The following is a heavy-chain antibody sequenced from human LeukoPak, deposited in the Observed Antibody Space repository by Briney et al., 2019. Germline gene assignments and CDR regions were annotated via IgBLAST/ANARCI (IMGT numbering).Heavy chain of an antibody. D-gene: IGHD2-2*01. CDR2: ISGSGGST. Sequence: GGSLRLSCAASGFTFSSYSMSWVRQAPGKGLEWVSGISGSGGSTDYADSVKGRFTISRDNSKNTLYLQMNSLRVEDTAVYYCAKDPGYQVVYCFDYWGQGTLVTLSS. V-gene: IGHV3-23*01. J-gene: IGHJ4*02. CDR3: AKDPGYQVVYCFDY. CDR1: GFTFSSYS.